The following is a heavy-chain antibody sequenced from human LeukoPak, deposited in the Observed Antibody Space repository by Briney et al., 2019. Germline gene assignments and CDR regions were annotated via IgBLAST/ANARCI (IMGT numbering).Heavy chain of an antibody. J-gene: IGHJ4*02. V-gene: IGHV3-21*01. D-gene: IGHD3-3*01. CDR3: ARTYDFWSGYSYYFDY. CDR1: GFTFSSYS. CDR2: ISSSSSYI. Sequence: GGSLRLSCAASGFTFSSYSMNWVRQAPGKGLEWVSFISSSSSYIYYADSVKGRFTISRDNAKNSLYLQMNSLRAEDTAVYYCARTYDFWSGYSYYFDYWGQGTLVTVSS.